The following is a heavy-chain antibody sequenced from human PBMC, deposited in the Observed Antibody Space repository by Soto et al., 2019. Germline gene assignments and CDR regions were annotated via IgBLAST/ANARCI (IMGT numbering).Heavy chain of an antibody. Sequence: PGGSLRFSCVASGIEFSNYAMSWVRQAPGKGLEWVSISSASGRSRYHADSVKGRFTISRDNSKNTLYLHMTNLRAEDTAVYYCAKDGNWLDVYFDVWGQGTPVTVSS. D-gene: IGHD6-19*01. CDR1: GIEFSNYA. CDR3: AKDGNWLDVYFDV. J-gene: IGHJ4*02. V-gene: IGHV3-23*01. CDR2: SSASGRSR.